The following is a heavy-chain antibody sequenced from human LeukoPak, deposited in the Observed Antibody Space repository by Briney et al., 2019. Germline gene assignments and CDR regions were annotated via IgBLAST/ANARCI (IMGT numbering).Heavy chain of an antibody. CDR2: IYYSGST. D-gene: IGHD2/OR15-2a*01. V-gene: IGHV4-59*08. Sequence: SETLSLTCTVSGGSISSYYWSWIRQPPGKGLEWIGYIYYSGSTNHNPSLKSRVTISVDTSKNQFSLKLSSVTAADTAVYYCARPRSRNRIYSAFDIWGQGTMVTVSS. CDR3: ARPRSRNRIYSAFDI. CDR1: GGSISSYY. J-gene: IGHJ3*02.